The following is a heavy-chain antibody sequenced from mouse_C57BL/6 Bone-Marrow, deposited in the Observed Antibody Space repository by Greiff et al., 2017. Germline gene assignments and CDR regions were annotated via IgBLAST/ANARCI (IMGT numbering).Heavy chain of an antibody. CDR1: GYTFTGYW. J-gene: IGHJ4*01. D-gene: IGHD1-1*01. V-gene: IGHV1-9*01. CDR3: ASLTTVVATRGYYAMDY. CDR2: ILPGSGST. Sequence: VQLQQSGAELMKPGASVKLSCKATGYTFTGYWIEWVKQRPGHGLEWIGEILPGSGSTNYNEKCKGKATFTADTSSNTAYMQLSSLTTEDSAIYYCASLTTVVATRGYYAMDYWGQGTSVTVSS.